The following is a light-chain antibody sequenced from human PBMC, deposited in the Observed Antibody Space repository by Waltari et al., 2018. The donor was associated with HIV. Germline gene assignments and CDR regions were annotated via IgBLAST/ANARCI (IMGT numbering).Light chain of an antibody. CDR3: ASFTADDTMM. V-gene: IGLV2-14*03. J-gene: IGLJ3*02. CDR1: DTDFVLRNF. Sequence: SAVTQPASVSGLPGQSATISCTGDDTDFVLRNFASWYQPHPAKVPRPIFSAVDSRASGIPDRFSASKSGETAFLTISRLRTEDEAVYYCASFTADDTMMFGGGTLVTVL. CDR2: AVD.